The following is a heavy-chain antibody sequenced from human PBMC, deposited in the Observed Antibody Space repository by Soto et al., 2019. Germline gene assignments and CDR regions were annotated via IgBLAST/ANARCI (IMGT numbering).Heavy chain of an antibody. V-gene: IGHV6-1*01. D-gene: IGHD6-13*01. CDR1: GDSVSSNSAA. J-gene: IGHJ6*02. CDR2: TYYRSKWYN. Sequence: SQTLSLTCAISGDSVSSNSAAWNWIRQSPSRGLEWLGRTYYRSKWYNDYAVSVKSRITINPDTSKNQFSLQLNSVTPEDTAVCYCARVAAAAYAGGDYYYGMDVWGQGTTVTVSS. CDR3: ARVAAAAYAGGDYYYGMDV.